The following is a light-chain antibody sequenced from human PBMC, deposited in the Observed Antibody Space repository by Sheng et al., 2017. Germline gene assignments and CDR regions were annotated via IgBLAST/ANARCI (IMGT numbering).Light chain of an antibody. CDR3: QQYNKWPRT. V-gene: IGKV3-15*01. J-gene: IGKJ1*01. CDR2: GAS. CDR1: QTISTY. Sequence: VLTQSPATLSLSPGDTATLSCRASQTISTYLAWYQQKPGQAPRLLIYGASTRATGIPATFSGSGSGTEFTLTIGSLQSENFAVYYCQQYNKWPRTFGQGTKVEIK.